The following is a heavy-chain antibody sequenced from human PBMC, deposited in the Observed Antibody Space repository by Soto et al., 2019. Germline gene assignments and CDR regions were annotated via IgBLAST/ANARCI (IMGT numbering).Heavy chain of an antibody. CDR1: GFTFSSYS. Sequence: GSLLLSCSASGFTFSSYSMNWVRQAPGKGLEWVSSISSSSSYIYYADSVKGRFTISRDNAKNSLYLQMNSLRAEDTAVYYCARVGILTGYYRYYFDYWGQGTLVTSPQ. CDR2: ISSSSSYI. CDR3: ARVGILTGYYRYYFDY. D-gene: IGHD3-9*01. J-gene: IGHJ4*02. V-gene: IGHV3-21*01.